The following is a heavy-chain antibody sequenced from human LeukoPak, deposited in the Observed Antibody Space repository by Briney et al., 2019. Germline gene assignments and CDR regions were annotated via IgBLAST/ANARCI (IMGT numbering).Heavy chain of an antibody. V-gene: IGHV3-7*03. CDR2: IKQDGREK. Sequence: PGGSLRLSCAASGFTFSSYWMSWVRQAPGKGLEWVANIKQDGREKYYVDSVKGRFTISRDNAKNSLYLQMNSLRAEDTAVYYCARVHSSSWYGFLGGYYMDVWGKGTTVTISS. J-gene: IGHJ6*03. CDR1: GFTFSSYW. D-gene: IGHD6-13*01. CDR3: ARVHSSSWYGFLGGYYMDV.